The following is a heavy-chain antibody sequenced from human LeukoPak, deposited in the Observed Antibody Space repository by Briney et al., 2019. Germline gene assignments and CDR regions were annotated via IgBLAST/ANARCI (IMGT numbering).Heavy chain of an antibody. D-gene: IGHD6-6*01. CDR3: ARGGSSSRGNNWFDP. Sequence: SETLSLTCTVSGGSLSSGDYYWSWIRQPPGKGLEWMGYIHYSGSTYYNPSLKSRVTISVDTSKNQFSLKLSSVTAADTAVYYCARGGSSSRGNNWFDPWGQGTLVTVSS. V-gene: IGHV4-30-4*01. CDR2: IHYSGST. J-gene: IGHJ5*02. CDR1: GGSLSSGDYY.